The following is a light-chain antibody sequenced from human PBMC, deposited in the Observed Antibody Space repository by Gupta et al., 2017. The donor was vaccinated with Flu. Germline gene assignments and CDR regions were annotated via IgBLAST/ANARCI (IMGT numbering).Light chain of an antibody. CDR1: SSDIGTYTY. CDR3: GSYTNTNTLYV. Sequence: SSDIGTYTYVSWYQQNPDKAPKLMIYDVNSRPSGVSNRFSGSKSGNTASLTISGLQAEDEADYYCGSYTNTNTLYVFGTGTKVTVL. V-gene: IGLV2-14*03. J-gene: IGLJ1*01. CDR2: DVN.